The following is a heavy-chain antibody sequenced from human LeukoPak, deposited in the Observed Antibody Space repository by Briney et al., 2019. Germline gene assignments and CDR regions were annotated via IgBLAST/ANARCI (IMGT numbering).Heavy chain of an antibody. CDR1: GFTLSNYS. V-gene: IGHV3-21*01. CDR2: ISSSSSYI. J-gene: IGHJ4*02. CDR3: ARDLAYGDDGL. D-gene: IGHD4-17*01. Sequence: GGSLRLSCAASGFTLSNYSMNWVRQAPGKGLEWVAFISSSSSYIFYADSLEGRFTISRDNAKNSLYLQMNSLRADDTAVYYCARDLAYGDDGLWGQGTLVTVSS.